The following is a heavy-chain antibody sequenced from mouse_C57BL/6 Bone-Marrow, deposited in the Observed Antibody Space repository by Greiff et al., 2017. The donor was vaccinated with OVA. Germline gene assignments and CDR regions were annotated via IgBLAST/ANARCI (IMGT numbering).Heavy chain of an antibody. CDR3: ARHYYSNYFDY. Sequence: EVQGVESGGGLVQPGGSLKLSCAASGFTFSDYGMAWVRQAPRKGPEWVAFISNLAYSIYYADTVTGRFTISRENAKNTLYLEMSSLRSEDTAMYYCARHYYSNYFDYWGQGTTLTVSS. CDR1: GFTFSDYG. V-gene: IGHV5-15*01. CDR2: ISNLAYSI. D-gene: IGHD2-5*01. J-gene: IGHJ2*01.